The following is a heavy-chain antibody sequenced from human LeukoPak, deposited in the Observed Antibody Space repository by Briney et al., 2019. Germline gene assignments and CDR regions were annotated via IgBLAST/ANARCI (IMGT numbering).Heavy chain of an antibody. Sequence: SETLSLTCAVYGGSFSGYYWSWIRQPPGKGLEWIGEINSGSTNYNPSLKSRVTLSVDTSKNQFSLKLSSVTAADTAVYYCARRPLRRYFDWTYPYYFDYWGQGTLVTVSS. CDR3: ARRPLRRYFDWTYPYYFDY. J-gene: IGHJ4*02. CDR2: INSGST. V-gene: IGHV4-34*01. CDR1: GGSFSGYY. D-gene: IGHD3-9*01.